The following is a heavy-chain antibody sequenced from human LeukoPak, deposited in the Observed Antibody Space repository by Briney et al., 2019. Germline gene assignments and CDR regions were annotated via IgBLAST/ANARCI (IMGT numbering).Heavy chain of an antibody. J-gene: IGHJ4*02. CDR2: ISGSGGST. V-gene: IGHV3-23*01. CDR1: GFTFSSYA. CDR3: AKIKGTAVAGSLFSVDY. D-gene: IGHD6-19*01. Sequence: GGSLRLSCAASGFTFSSYAMSWVRQAPGKGLEWVSAISGSGGSTYYADSVKGRFTISRDNSKNTLYLQMNSLRAEDTAVYYCAKIKGTAVAGSLFSVDYWGQGTLVTVSS.